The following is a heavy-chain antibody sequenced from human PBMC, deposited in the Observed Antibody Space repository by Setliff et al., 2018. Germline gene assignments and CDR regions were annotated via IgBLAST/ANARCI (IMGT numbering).Heavy chain of an antibody. J-gene: IGHJ6*02. CDR1: GVSISTSNW. V-gene: IGHV4-4*02. CDR2: IYHDGIT. CDR3: ARGTGLGSAWYVYYYGMDV. Sequence: PSETLSLTCAVSGVSISTSNWWSWVRQPPGKGLEWIGEIYHDGITNYNPSLKSRVSISVDKSKNQFSLKLSSVTAADTAVYYCARGTGLGSAWYVYYYGMDVWGQGTTVTVSS. D-gene: IGHD6-19*01.